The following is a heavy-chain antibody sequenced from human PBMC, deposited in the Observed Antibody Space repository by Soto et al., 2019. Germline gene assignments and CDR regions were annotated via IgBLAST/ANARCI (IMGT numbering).Heavy chain of an antibody. CDR3: EKLVRIVATMAHFDS. Sequence: GGSLRLSCAASGFTFSSYAMSWVRQAPGKGLEWVSAISGSGGSTYYAESVKGRFTIYRDNSKNTLYLQMNSLRAEDTAVYYFEKLVRIVATMAHFDSWGQGTLVTVSS. CDR1: GFTFSSYA. J-gene: IGHJ4*02. D-gene: IGHD5-12*01. V-gene: IGHV3-23*01. CDR2: ISGSGGST.